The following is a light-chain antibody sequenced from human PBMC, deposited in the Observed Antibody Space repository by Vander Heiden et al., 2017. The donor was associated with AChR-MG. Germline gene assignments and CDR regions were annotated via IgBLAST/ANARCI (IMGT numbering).Light chain of an antibody. J-gene: IGKJ1*01. Sequence: DIKMTQSPSSLSASVGDRVTITCRASQGIVNSLAWYQQKPGKVPRLLIYTASTLQSGVPSRFSGSRSGTDFTLTISSLQPEDVATYYCQNFNSVPLTFGRGTTVEIK. CDR3: QNFNSVPLT. CDR2: TAS. CDR1: QGIVNS. V-gene: IGKV1-27*01.